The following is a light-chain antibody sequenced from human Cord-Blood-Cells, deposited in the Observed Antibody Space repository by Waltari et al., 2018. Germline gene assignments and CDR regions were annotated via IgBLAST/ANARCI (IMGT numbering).Light chain of an antibody. CDR3: CSYAGSSTFHVV. CDR2: EGS. V-gene: IGLV2-23*03. Sequence: QSALTHPASVFGSPGQSTTLTCNGTSSAVGSLYLVFWCQQHPGKAPKLMIYEGSKRPSGVANRFSGSKSGNTASLTISGLQAEDEADYYCCSYAGSSTFHVVFGGGTKLTVL. CDR1: SSAVGSLYL. J-gene: IGLJ2*01.